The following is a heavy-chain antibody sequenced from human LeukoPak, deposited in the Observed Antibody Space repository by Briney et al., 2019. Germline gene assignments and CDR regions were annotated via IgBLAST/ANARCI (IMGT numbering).Heavy chain of an antibody. D-gene: IGHD3-10*01. Sequence: PGGSLRLSCAASGFTFTNAWMSWVRQAPGKGLEWVGRIKSKAVGGTTEYAAPVKGRFTISRDDSKNQLYLQMDSLKTEDTAVYYCTTFHPNPMVRARQNLNNWFDPWGQGTLVTVSS. J-gene: IGHJ5*02. CDR2: IKSKAVGGTT. V-gene: IGHV3-15*01. CDR3: TTFHPNPMVRARQNLNNWFDP. CDR1: GFTFTNAW.